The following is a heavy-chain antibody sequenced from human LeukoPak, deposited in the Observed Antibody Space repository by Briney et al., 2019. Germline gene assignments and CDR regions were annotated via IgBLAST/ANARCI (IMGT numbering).Heavy chain of an antibody. CDR3: ASVPISQVGWYYDILTGLPDCYYYMDV. CDR2: IYTSGST. Sequence: PSQTLSLTCTVSGGSISSGGYYWSWIRQPPGKGLEWIGYIYTSGSTNYNPSLKSRVTISVDTSKNQFSLKLSSVTAADTAVYYCASVPISQVGWYYDILTGLPDCYYYMDVWGKGTTVTVSS. CDR1: GGSISSGGYY. D-gene: IGHD3-9*01. V-gene: IGHV4-61*09. J-gene: IGHJ6*03.